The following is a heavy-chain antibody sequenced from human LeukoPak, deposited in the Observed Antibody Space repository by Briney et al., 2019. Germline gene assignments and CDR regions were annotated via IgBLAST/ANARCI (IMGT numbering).Heavy chain of an antibody. CDR3: ARGRATVTTHWVDP. D-gene: IGHD4-11*01. J-gene: IGHJ5*02. V-gene: IGHV1-8*03. CDR1: GYTFSNYD. Sequence: GASVKVSCTASGYTFSNYDINWVRQATGQGLEWMGWMNHNSGNTDYAETFEGRVTITWNTSISTAYIELSSLRSEDTAVYYCARGRATVTTHWVDPWGQGTLVTVSS. CDR2: MNHNSGNT.